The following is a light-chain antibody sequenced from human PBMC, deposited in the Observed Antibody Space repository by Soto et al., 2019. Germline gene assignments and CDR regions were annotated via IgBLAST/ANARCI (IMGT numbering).Light chain of an antibody. CDR1: QSVSSSY. Sequence: IVTKAPPSTLAASGGRRSTLSFRASQSVSSSYLAWYQQKPGQAPRLLIYGASSRATGIPDRFSGSGSGTEFTLTISRLQSEDFTVYPCLQYHTSWAFGQGTKVDIK. J-gene: IGKJ1*01. V-gene: IGKV3-15*01. CDR2: GAS. CDR3: LQYHTSWA.